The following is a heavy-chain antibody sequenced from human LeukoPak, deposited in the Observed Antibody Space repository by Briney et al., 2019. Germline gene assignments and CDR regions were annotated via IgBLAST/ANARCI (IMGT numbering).Heavy chain of an antibody. D-gene: IGHD3-16*02. V-gene: IGHV4-39*02. Sequence: SETLSLTCTVSGGSISSSSYYWGRIRQXXGKGLEWIGSIYYSGSTYYNPSLKSRVTISVDTSKNQFSLKLSSVTAADTAVYYCARDGSLRTYYFDYWGQGTLVTVSS. CDR3: ARDGSLRTYYFDY. CDR1: GGSISSSSYY. CDR2: IYYSGST. J-gene: IGHJ4*02.